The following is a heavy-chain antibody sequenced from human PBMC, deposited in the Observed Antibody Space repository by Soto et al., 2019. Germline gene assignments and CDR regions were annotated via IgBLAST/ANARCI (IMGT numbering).Heavy chain of an antibody. J-gene: IGHJ4*02. V-gene: IGHV3-13*01. CDR3: ARVGLSRDDYGPHALEFDC. CDR1: GFTFSRYD. CDR2: IGADGAT. D-gene: IGHD4-17*01. Sequence: PGGSLRLSCAASGFTFSRYDMHWVRQATGKGLEWVSAIGADGATYYPGSVRGRFTISRENAQNSFYLQMNSLRAEDTAVYYCARVGLSRDDYGPHALEFDCWGQGTLVTVSS.